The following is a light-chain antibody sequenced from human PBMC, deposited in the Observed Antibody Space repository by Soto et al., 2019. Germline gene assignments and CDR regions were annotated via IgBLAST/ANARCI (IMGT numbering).Light chain of an antibody. CDR3: QQTYSTPIT. Sequence: DIQMTHSPSSLSASVGDRVTITCXASQDISNYLNWYQQRPGKAPKLLIYAASSLQSGAPSRFSGSESGTDFTLTISSLQPEDCATYYCQQTYSTPITFGQGTRLEI. CDR2: AAS. CDR1: QDISNY. J-gene: IGKJ5*01. V-gene: IGKV1-39*01.